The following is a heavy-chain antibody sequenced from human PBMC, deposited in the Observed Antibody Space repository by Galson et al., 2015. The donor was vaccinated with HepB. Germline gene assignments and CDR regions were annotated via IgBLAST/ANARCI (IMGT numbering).Heavy chain of an antibody. CDR1: GGSFSGYY. D-gene: IGHD3-10*01. Sequence: ETLSLTCAVYGGSFSGYYWSWIRQPPGKGLEWIGEINHSGSTNYNPSLKSRVTISVDTSKNQFSLKLSSVTAADTAVYYCARGVPVLLWFGEPNNWFDPWGQGTLVTVSS. V-gene: IGHV4-34*01. CDR3: ARGVPVLLWFGEPNNWFDP. CDR2: INHSGST. J-gene: IGHJ5*02.